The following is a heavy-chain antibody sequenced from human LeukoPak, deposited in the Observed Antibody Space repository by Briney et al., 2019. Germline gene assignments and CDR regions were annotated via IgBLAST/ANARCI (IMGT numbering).Heavy chain of an antibody. CDR2: LIRGAGTT. J-gene: IGHJ4*02. Sequence: GGSLRLSCAVSGFTFSNYAMNWVRQAPGKGLEWVSGLIRGAGTTHYADSVKGRFTISSDYSTNTLYLQMSSLRPEDTALYYCAKDHCSLNNCYVGPDYWGQGTLVTVSS. D-gene: IGHD2-2*01. CDR3: AKDHCSLNNCYVGPDY. V-gene: IGHV3-23*01. CDR1: GFTFSNYA.